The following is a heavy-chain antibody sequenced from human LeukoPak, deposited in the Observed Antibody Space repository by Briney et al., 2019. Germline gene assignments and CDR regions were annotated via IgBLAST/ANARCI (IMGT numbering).Heavy chain of an antibody. Sequence: SETLSLTCTVSGGSISSYYWSWIRQPAGKGLEWLGRIYTSGSTNYNPPLKSRVTMSVDTSKNQFSLKLSSVTAADTAVYYCARGISSGWYGAFDIWGQGTMVTVSS. V-gene: IGHV4-4*07. CDR2: IYTSGST. J-gene: IGHJ3*02. CDR1: GGSISSYY. CDR3: ARGISSGWYGAFDI. D-gene: IGHD6-19*01.